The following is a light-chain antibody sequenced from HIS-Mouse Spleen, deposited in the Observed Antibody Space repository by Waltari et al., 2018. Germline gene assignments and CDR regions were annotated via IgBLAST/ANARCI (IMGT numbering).Light chain of an antibody. Sequence: QSALTQPASLSGSPGPSITPSCPGTSSDVGGYNYVSWYSQHPGKAPKLMISEVSNRPSGVSNRFSGSKSGNTASLTISGLQAEDEADYYCSSYTSSSTWVFGGGTKLTVL. CDR3: SSYTSSSTWV. J-gene: IGLJ3*02. V-gene: IGLV2-14*01. CDR1: SSDVGGYNY. CDR2: EVS.